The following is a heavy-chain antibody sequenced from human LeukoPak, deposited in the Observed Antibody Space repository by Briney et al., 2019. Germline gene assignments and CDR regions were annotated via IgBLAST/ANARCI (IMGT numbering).Heavy chain of an antibody. CDR2: ISGSGGST. CDR1: GFTFSSYG. V-gene: IGHV3-23*01. Sequence: GGSLRLSCAASGFTFSSYGMSWVRQAPGKGLEWVSAISGSGGSTYYADSVKGRFTISRDNSKNTLYLQMNSLRAEDTAVYYCAKGGRRMGATSSFDYWGQGTLVTVSS. CDR3: AKGGRRMGATSSFDY. J-gene: IGHJ4*02. D-gene: IGHD1-26*01.